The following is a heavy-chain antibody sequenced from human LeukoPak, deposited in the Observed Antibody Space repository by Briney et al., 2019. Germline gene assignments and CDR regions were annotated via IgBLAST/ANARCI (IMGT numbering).Heavy chain of an antibody. J-gene: IGHJ4*02. Sequence: GGSLRLSCTASGFTFGDYLMNWIRQAPGKGLEWVGFIRSNASDGTTEYAASVKGRFTISRDDSKSIAYLQMNSLKTEDTAVYYCSREHYGGRWGQGALVTVSS. CDR3: SREHYGGR. CDR1: GFTFGDYL. V-gene: IGHV3-49*03. CDR2: IRSNASDGTT. D-gene: IGHD1-26*01.